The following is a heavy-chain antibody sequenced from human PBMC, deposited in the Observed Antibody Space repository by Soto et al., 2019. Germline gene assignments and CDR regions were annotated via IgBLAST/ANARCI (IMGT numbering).Heavy chain of an antibody. Sequence: QVQLVESGGGVVQPGRSLRLSCAASGFTFSSYAMHWVRQAPGKGLEWVAIISYDGSNKYYADSVKGRFTISRDNSKNTLYLQMNSLRAEDTAVYYCASFDYGDTLFDYWGQGTLVTVSS. CDR1: GFTFSSYA. D-gene: IGHD4-17*01. V-gene: IGHV3-30-3*01. CDR2: ISYDGSNK. CDR3: ASFDYGDTLFDY. J-gene: IGHJ4*02.